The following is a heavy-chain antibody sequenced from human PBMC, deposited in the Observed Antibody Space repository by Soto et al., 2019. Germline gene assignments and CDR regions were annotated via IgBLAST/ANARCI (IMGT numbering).Heavy chain of an antibody. D-gene: IGHD2-2*01. Sequence: PGGSLRLSCAASGFTFSSYSMNWVRQAPGKGLEWVSYISSSSTIYYADSVKGRFTISRDNAKNSLYLQMNSLRDEDTAVYYCASRVVPAALSSEYYYYYGMDVWGQGTTVTVSS. CDR1: GFTFSSYS. CDR3: ASRVVPAALSSEYYYYYGMDV. CDR2: ISSSSTI. V-gene: IGHV3-48*02. J-gene: IGHJ6*02.